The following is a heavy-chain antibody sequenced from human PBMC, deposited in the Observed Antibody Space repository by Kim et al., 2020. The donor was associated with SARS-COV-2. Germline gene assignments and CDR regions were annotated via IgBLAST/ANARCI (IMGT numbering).Heavy chain of an antibody. CDR3: ARVWGYGDYAGEYYFDY. J-gene: IGHJ4*02. CDR1: GGSISSGDYY. V-gene: IGHV4-30-4*01. CDR2: IYYSGST. Sequence: SETLSLTCTVSGGSISSGDYYWSWIRQPPGKGLEWIGYIYYSGSTYYNPSLKSRVTISVDTSKNQFSLKLSSVTAADTAVYYCARVWGYGDYAGEYYFDYWGQGTLVTVSS. D-gene: IGHD4-17*01.